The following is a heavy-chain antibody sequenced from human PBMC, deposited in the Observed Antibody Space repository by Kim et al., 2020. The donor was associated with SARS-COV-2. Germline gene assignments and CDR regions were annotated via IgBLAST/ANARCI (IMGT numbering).Heavy chain of an antibody. D-gene: IGHD3-10*01. CDR1: GGSISSSNW. CDR2: IYHSGST. V-gene: IGHV4-4*02. CDR3: ARAVDGSGSPVDY. Sequence: SETLSLTCAVSGGSISSSNWWSWVRQPPGKGLEWIGEIYHSGSTNYNPSLKSRVTISVDKSKNQFSLKLSSVTAADTAVYYCARAVDGSGSPVDYWGQGTLVTVSS. J-gene: IGHJ4*02.